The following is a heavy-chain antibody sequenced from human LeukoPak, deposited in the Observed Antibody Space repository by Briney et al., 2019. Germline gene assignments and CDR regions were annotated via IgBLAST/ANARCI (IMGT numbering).Heavy chain of an antibody. V-gene: IGHV1-24*01. CDR1: GYPFITYF. Sequence: GTSVRVSCKASGYPFITYFIHWVRQAPGKGLEWMGGFDPEDGGTIYAQKFQGRVTMTEDTSTDTAYMELSSLRSEDTAVYYCATGPRITIFGVVIDWGQGTLVTVSS. CDR2: FDPEDGGT. CDR3: ATGPRITIFGVVID. D-gene: IGHD3-3*01. J-gene: IGHJ4*02.